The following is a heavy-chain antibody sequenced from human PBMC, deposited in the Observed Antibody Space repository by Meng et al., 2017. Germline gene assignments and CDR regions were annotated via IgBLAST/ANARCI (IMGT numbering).Heavy chain of an antibody. J-gene: IGHJ4*02. V-gene: IGHV3-66*02. D-gene: IGHD5-24*01. CDR2: IYSGGST. CDR3: ARESRDGYNSY. Sequence: GGPRRFSCAASGFTVSSNYMSWVRQAPGKGLEWVSVIYSGGSTYYADSVKGRFTISRDNSKNTLYLQMNSLRAEDTAVYYCARESRDGYNSYWGQGTLVTVSS. CDR1: GFTVSSNY.